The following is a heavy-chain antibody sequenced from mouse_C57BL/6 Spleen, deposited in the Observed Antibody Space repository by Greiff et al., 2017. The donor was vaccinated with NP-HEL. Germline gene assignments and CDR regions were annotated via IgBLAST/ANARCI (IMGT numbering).Heavy chain of an antibody. CDR2: ISSGGSYT. D-gene: IGHD4-1*01. CDR3: ARHEGGTGTCDY. CDR1: GFTFSSYG. J-gene: IGHJ2*01. Sequence: DVMLVESGGDLVKPGGSLNLSCAASGFTFSSYGMSWVRQTPDKRLEWVATISSGGSYTYYPDSVKGRFTISRDNAKNTLYLQMSSLKSEDTAMYYCARHEGGTGTCDYWGQGTTLTVAS. V-gene: IGHV5-6*02.